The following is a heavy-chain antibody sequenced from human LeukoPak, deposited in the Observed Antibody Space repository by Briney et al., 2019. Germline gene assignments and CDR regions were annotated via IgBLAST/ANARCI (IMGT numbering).Heavy chain of an antibody. Sequence: SETLSLTCTVSGGSISSYYWSWIRQPPGKGLEWIGYIYYSGSTNYNPSLKSRVTISVDTSKNQFSLKLSSVTAADTAVYYCARRDMNYYDSSGYYRAVTLPDYWGQGTLVTVSS. CDR1: GGSISSYY. V-gene: IGHV4-59*12. CDR2: IYYSGST. CDR3: ARRDMNYYDSSGYYRAVTLPDY. D-gene: IGHD3-22*01. J-gene: IGHJ4*02.